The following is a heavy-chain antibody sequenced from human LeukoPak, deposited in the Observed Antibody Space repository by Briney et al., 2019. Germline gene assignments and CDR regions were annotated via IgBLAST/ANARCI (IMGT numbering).Heavy chain of an antibody. Sequence: SETLSLTCAVYGGSFSGYYWSWIRQPPGTGLEWFGEINHSGSTNYNPSLKSRVTISVDPSKNQFSLKLSSVTAAHTAVYYCARSYCSSNSCYRSLDYWGQGTLVTVSS. CDR3: ARSYCSSNSCYRSLDY. J-gene: IGHJ4*02. CDR1: GGSFSGYY. V-gene: IGHV4-34*01. D-gene: IGHD2-2*02. CDR2: INHSGST.